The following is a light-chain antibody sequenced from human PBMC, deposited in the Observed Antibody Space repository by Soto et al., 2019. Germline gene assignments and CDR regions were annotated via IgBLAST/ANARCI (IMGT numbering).Light chain of an antibody. J-gene: IGKJ1*01. CDR2: GAS. CDR1: QSVAGNY. CDR3: QQYGSSPRT. V-gene: IGKV3-20*01. Sequence: EIVLTQSPGTLSLSPGERATLSCTASQSVAGNYLAWYQQKPGQAPRLLIYGASRRATGIPDRISGSGSGTDFTLTISRLEPEDFAVYYWQQYGSSPRTFGQGTKVEIK.